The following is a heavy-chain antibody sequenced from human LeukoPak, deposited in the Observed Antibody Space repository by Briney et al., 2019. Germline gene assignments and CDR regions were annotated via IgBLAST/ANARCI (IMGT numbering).Heavy chain of an antibody. J-gene: IGHJ6*03. CDR2: INDGGDT. CDR1: GGSFSGYD. Sequence: PSETLSLTCGVYGGSFSGYDWSWVRQPPGKGLEWIGEINDGGDTNYNPSLKSRVTMSVDTSKNHFSLEVRSVTAADTAVYYCARGLGWKVATMGLFFMDVWGEGTTVTVSS. V-gene: IGHV4-34*01. D-gene: IGHD5-24*01. CDR3: ARGLGWKVATMGLFFMDV.